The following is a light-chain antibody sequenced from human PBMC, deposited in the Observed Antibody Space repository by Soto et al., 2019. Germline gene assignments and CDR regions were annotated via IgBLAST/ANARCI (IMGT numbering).Light chain of an antibody. Sequence: EIVLTQSPGTLSLSPGERATLSCRASQAVRTNYLAWFQHKPGQAPRLLIYGASSRATGIPDRFSGSGSGTDFTLTINRLEPEDFAVYFCQQYSDSPLTFGGGTKGEIK. CDR2: GAS. CDR3: QQYSDSPLT. V-gene: IGKV3-20*01. J-gene: IGKJ4*01. CDR1: QAVRTNY.